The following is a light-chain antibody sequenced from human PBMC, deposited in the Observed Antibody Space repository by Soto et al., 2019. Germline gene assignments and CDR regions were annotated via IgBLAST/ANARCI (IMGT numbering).Light chain of an antibody. CDR1: RSNIGENYA. J-gene: IGLJ3*02. V-gene: IGLV1-40*01. CDR3: RSYDVSLKAWV. Sequence: QSVLTQPPSVSGAPGQTVTISCTGSRSNIGENYAGHWFQPVPGPAPILLIYENWNRASGVPERFSGSKSVASASRAITGLRAEDEADYYCRSYDVSLKAWVFGGGTKLTVL. CDR2: ENW.